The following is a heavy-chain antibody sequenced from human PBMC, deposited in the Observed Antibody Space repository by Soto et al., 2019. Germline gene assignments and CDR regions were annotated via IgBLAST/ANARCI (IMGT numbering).Heavy chain of an antibody. V-gene: IGHV4-30-2*01. CDR3: ARSIVTPSAMFEH. D-gene: IGHD2-2*01. CDR1: GSSRNRGGSS. CDR2: IYRTGNT. J-gene: IGHJ5*02. Sequence: SETLSRTGAVAGSSRNRGGSSWRWFRQTTGKGLEWLAYIYRTGNTIYTPSLNSRATISLDERNNQFSLHLTSVTAADTAVYSCARSIVTPSAMFEHWGQGLLVTVSS.